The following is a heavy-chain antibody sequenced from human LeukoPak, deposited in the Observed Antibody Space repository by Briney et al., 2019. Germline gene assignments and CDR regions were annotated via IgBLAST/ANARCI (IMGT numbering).Heavy chain of an antibody. CDR2: IYYSGST. CDR3: ARGRYYYGSGSYRSYYYYYMDV. V-gene: IGHV4-61*08. D-gene: IGHD3-10*01. Sequence: SETLSLTCAVSGGSISSGGYYWSWIRQPPGKGLEWIAYIYYSGSTNYNPSLKSRVTISVDTSKNQFSLKLSSVTAADTAVYYCARGRYYYGSGSYRSYYYYYMDVWGKGTTVTVSS. CDR1: GGSISSGGYY. J-gene: IGHJ6*03.